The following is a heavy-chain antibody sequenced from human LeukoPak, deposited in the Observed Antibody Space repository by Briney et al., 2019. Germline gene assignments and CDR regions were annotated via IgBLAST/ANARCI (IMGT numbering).Heavy chain of an antibody. CDR2: ISSSGSTI. D-gene: IGHD3-16*01. CDR1: GFTFSSYE. Sequence: QPGGSLRLSCAASGFTFSSYEMNWVRQAPGKGLEWVSYISSSGSTIYYADSVKGRFTISRDNSKNTLYLQMNSLRAVDTAVYYCARRAGGLARNNWFDPWGQGTLVTVSS. CDR3: ARRAGGLARNNWFDP. V-gene: IGHV3-48*03. J-gene: IGHJ5*02.